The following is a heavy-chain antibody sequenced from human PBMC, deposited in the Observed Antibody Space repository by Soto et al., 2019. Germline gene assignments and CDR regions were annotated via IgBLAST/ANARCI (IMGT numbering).Heavy chain of an antibody. V-gene: IGHV3-23*01. CDR3: ARDSITRVSSDVPGMDV. CDR1: GFTFSTYA. D-gene: IGHD3-16*01. Sequence: EVRLLESGGGLVEPGGSLRLSCAASGFTFSTYAMSWVRQAPGKGLEWVSVIGEGGFSTQYAASVKGRFTISRDNSKTMMYLQMNTLASDDSAVYYCARDSITRVSSDVPGMDVWGQGTTVTVSS. J-gene: IGHJ6*02. CDR2: IGEGGFST.